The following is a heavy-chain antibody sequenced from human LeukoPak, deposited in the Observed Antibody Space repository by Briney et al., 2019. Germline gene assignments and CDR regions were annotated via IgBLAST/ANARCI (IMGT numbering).Heavy chain of an antibody. CDR3: ARARSSTLSYSDY. D-gene: IGHD2-21*01. CDR1: GFTFSYYG. V-gene: IGHV3-33*01. Sequence: LAGGSLRLSCAASGFTFSYYGMHWVRQAPGKGLEWLAVIWSDGSNKYYADSAKGRFTISRDNSKNTLYLEMNSLRAEDTAVYFCARARSSTLSYSDYWGQGTLVTVSS. CDR2: IWSDGSNK. J-gene: IGHJ4*02.